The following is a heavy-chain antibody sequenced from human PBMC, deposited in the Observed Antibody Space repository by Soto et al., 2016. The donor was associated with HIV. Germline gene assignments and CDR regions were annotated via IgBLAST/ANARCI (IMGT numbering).Heavy chain of an antibody. Sequence: EVQLVESGGGLVQPGGSLRLSCAASGFTVSSNYMSWVRQAPGKGLEWVSVIYSGGSTYYADSVKGRFTISRDNSKNTLYLQMNSLRAEDTAVYYCARDYYYDSSGYYLFWGQGTLVTVSS. CDR3: ARDYYYDSSGYYLF. CDR2: IYSGGST. D-gene: IGHD3-22*01. J-gene: IGHJ4*02. CDR1: GFTVSSNY. V-gene: IGHV3-66*01.